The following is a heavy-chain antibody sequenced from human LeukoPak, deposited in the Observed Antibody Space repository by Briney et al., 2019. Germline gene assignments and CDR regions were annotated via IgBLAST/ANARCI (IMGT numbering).Heavy chain of an antibody. D-gene: IGHD6-13*01. Sequence: PSETLSLTCTVSGGSISSYYWSWIRQPPGKGLEWIGYIYYSGSTSYNPSLKSRVTISVDTSKNQFSLKLSSVTAADTAVYYCAGIIAAAVFPIKYFQHWGQGTLVTVSS. J-gene: IGHJ1*01. CDR2: IYYSGST. CDR1: GGSISSYY. CDR3: AGIIAAAVFPIKYFQH. V-gene: IGHV4-59*01.